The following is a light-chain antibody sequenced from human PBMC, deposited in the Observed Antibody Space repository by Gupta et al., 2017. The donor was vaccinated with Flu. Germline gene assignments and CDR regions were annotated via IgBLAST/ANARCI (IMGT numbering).Light chain of an antibody. CDR2: NSY. V-gene: IGKV3-15*01. CDR1: QSISNN. J-gene: IGKJ1*01. Sequence: EIMLTQSPATLSVSLGERVTVSCRASQSISNNLAWYQQKPGQPPRLLIYNSYTRDTDITARFGGVGCGKDFPLTIDSRRSEDFAVYYCQHNSDRPPWTFGQGTKVDIK. CDR3: QHNSDRPPWT.